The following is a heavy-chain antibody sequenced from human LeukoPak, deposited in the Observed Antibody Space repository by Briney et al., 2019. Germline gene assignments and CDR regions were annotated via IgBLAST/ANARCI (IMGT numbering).Heavy chain of an antibody. CDR1: GGTFSSYA. J-gene: IGHJ3*02. CDR2: IIPIFGTA. V-gene: IGHV1-69*05. Sequence: SVKVSCKASGGTFSSYAISWVRQAPGQGLEWMGGIIPIFGTANYAQTFQGRVTITTDESTSTAYMELSSLRSEDTAVYYCARTLTEYYYDSSGSADAFDIWGQGTMVTVSS. D-gene: IGHD3-22*01. CDR3: ARTLTEYYYDSSGSADAFDI.